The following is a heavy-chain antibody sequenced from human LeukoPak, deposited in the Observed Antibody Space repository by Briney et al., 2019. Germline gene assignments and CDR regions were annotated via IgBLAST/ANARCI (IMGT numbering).Heavy chain of an antibody. CDR2: ISYSGGT. V-gene: IGHV4-31*03. CDR1: GVSISSDGYY. CDR3: AEDRGLVGERYSYQFYGMDV. J-gene: IGHJ6*01. D-gene: IGHD3-9*01. Sequence: PSQTLSLTCTVSGVSISSDGYYWSWVRQHPEKGLVWIGYISYSGGTLYNPSLKSRVAISIDTSKNQFSLRLRSVTAADTAVNYCAEDRGLVGERYSYQFYGMDVWGQGTAVTVSS.